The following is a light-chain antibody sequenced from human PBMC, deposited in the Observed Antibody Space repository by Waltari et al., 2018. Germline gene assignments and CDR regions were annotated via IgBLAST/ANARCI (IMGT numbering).Light chain of an antibody. Sequence: LPQQQGHPPKLLSYRNNNRPSGISERFSASRSGNTASLTITGLQPEDEADYYGSTWDSILTGYVFGSGTKVTVL. J-gene: IGLJ1*01. V-gene: IGLV10-54*01. CDR2: RNN. CDR3: STWDSILTGYV.